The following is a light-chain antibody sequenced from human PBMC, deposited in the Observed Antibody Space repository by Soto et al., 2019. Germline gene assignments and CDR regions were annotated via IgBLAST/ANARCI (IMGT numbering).Light chain of an antibody. J-gene: IGKJ1*01. Sequence: EILMTQSPATLSVSPGERATLSCRASQSVSSNLAWYQQKPRQVPRLLVYGASTRATGIPARFSGSGSGPEFTFTISSLQSEDFAIYYCQQYHDRPRTFGQGTKIELK. CDR2: GAS. CDR1: QSVSSN. CDR3: QQYHDRPRT. V-gene: IGKV3-15*01.